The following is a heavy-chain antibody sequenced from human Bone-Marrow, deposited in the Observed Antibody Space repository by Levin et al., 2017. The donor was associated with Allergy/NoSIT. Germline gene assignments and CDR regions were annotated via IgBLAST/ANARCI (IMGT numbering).Heavy chain of an antibody. CDR1: GFNFDDYA. J-gene: IGHJ4*02. CDR2: ISWNSDKA. CDR3: AKDGESTVTRSYYLHD. D-gene: IGHD4-17*01. Sequence: GGSLRLSCGASGFNFDDYAMHWVRQAPGKGLEWVSGISWNSDKAGYADSVKGRFTISRDNAKNSLYLQMDSLGVEDTALYYCAKDGESTVTRSYYLHDWGQGTLVTGSA. V-gene: IGHV3-9*01.